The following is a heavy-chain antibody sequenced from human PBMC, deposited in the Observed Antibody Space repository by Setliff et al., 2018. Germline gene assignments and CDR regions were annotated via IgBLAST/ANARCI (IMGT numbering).Heavy chain of an antibody. Sequence: SETLSLTCTVSDGSSSSHYWSWIRQPPGKGLEWIGYIHFSGTTNYNPSLKSRVTLSLDTSKNQFSLELSSVTAADTAMYYCARENGYCSGGACYFMFDYRGQGTLVTVSS. CDR2: IHFSGTT. CDR1: DGSSSSHY. CDR3: ARENGYCSGGACYFMFDY. V-gene: IGHV4-59*11. D-gene: IGHD2-15*01. J-gene: IGHJ4*02.